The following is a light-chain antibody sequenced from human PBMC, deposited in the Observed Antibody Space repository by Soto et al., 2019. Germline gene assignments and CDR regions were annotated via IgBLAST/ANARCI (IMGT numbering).Light chain of an antibody. CDR3: QQSSSAPLT. CDR1: QTISNN. Sequence: DIQVTQSPSSLSAFVGDRVTITCRTSQTISNNLNWYQQQPGKAPNLLIYGASSLQSGVPSRFSGSGSGTEFTLTISSLQPEDFATYFCQQSSSAPLTFGQGTKL. CDR2: GAS. J-gene: IGKJ1*01. V-gene: IGKV1-39*01.